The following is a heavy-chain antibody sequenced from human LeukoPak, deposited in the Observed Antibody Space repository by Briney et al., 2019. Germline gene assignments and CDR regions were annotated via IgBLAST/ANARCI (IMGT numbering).Heavy chain of an antibody. Sequence: GESLKISCKGSGYSFTSYWIGWVRQMPGKGLEWMGIIYPGDSDTRYSPSFQGQVTISADKSISTAYLQWSSLKASDTAMCYCARSPSTRSSSPTYYYYGMDVWGQGTTVTVSS. J-gene: IGHJ6*02. D-gene: IGHD6-13*01. CDR1: GYSFTSYW. V-gene: IGHV5-51*01. CDR2: IYPGDSDT. CDR3: ARSPSTRSSSPTYYYYGMDV.